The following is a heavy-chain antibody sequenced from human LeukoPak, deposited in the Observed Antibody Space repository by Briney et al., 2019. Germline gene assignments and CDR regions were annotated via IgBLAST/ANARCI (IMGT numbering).Heavy chain of an antibody. CDR1: GFTFSSYD. V-gene: IGHV3-48*01. CDR3: ARGLGDSSGYLCYYYMDV. CDR2: ISSSSTTI. D-gene: IGHD3-22*01. J-gene: IGHJ6*03. Sequence: GGSLRLSCAASGFTFSSYDMNWVGQAPGKGLEWVSYISSSSTTIYYADSVKGRFTISRDNAKNSLYLQMNSLRAEDTAVYYCARGLGDSSGYLCYYYMDVWGKGTTVTVSS.